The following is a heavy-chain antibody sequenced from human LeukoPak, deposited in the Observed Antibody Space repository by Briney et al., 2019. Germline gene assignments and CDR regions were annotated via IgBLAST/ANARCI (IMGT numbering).Heavy chain of an antibody. CDR1: GGSISSYY. Sequence: SETLSLTRTVSGGSISSYYWSWIRQPPGKGLEWIGYIYTSGSTNYNPSLKSRVTISVDTSKNQFSLKLSSVTAADTAVYYCARSSGYYYSWGQGTLVTVSS. V-gene: IGHV4-4*09. J-gene: IGHJ4*02. CDR2: IYTSGST. D-gene: IGHD3-22*01. CDR3: ARSSGYYYS.